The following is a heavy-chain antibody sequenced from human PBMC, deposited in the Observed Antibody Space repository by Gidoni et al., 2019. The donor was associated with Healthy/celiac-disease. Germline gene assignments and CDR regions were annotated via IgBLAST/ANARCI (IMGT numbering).Heavy chain of an antibody. CDR2: IYYSGST. CDR1: GGSISSYY. Sequence: QVQLQESGPGLVKPSETLSLTCTVPGGSISSYYWRWIRQPPGKGLEWIGYIYYSGSTNYNPSLKSRVTISVDTSKNQFSLKLSSVTAADTAVYYCARAPTEAFDIWGQGTMVTVSS. V-gene: IGHV4-59*01. CDR3: ARAPTEAFDI. J-gene: IGHJ3*02.